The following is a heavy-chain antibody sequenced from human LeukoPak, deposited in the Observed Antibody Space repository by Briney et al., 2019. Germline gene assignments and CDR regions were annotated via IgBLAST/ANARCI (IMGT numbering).Heavy chain of an antibody. CDR1: GFTFSRYW. J-gene: IGHJ5*02. CDR2: INSDGSST. CDR3: ARVVVQAAIDWFDP. Sequence: GGSLRLTCAASGFTFSRYWMHWVRQAPGKGLVWVSRINSDGSSTSYADSVKGRFTISRDNAKNTLYLQMNSLRAEDTAVYYCARVVVQAAIDWFDPWGQGTLVTVSS. V-gene: IGHV3-74*01. D-gene: IGHD2-2*01.